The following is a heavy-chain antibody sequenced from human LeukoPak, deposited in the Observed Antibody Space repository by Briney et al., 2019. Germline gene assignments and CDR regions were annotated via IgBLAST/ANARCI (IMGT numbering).Heavy chain of an antibody. D-gene: IGHD6-19*01. V-gene: IGHV1-46*01. J-gene: IGHJ3*02. CDR1: GYTFTGYY. Sequence: ASVKVSCKASGYTFTGYYMHWVRQAPGQGLEWMGWINPNSGGSTNYAQKFQGRVTMARDTSTSTVHMELSSLRSEDTAMYYCARDTDSSGWSGAFDIWGQGTMVTVSS. CDR2: INPNSGGST. CDR3: ARDTDSSGWSGAFDI.